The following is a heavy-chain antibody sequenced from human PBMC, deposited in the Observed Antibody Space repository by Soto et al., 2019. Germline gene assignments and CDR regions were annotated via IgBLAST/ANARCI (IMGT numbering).Heavy chain of an antibody. CDR1: GFTFSSYS. CDR2: ISGSSSYI. D-gene: IGHD2-15*01. J-gene: IGHJ4*02. V-gene: IGHV3-21*01. Sequence: EVQLVESGGGLVKPGGSLRLSCAASGFTFSSYSMNWVRQAPGKGLEWVSSISGSSSYIYYADSVKGRFTISRDNAKNSLYLQMNSLRAEDTAVYYCARGLGYCSGGSCYSDSVDYWGQGTLVTVSS. CDR3: ARGLGYCSGGSCYSDSVDY.